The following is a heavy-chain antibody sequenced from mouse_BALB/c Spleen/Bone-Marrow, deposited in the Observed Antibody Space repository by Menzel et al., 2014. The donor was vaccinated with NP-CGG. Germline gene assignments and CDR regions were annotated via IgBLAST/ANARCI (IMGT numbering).Heavy chain of an antibody. V-gene: IGHV5-6-4*01. CDR3: SRAYGNCFDY. D-gene: IGHD2-10*02. Sequence: EVQGVESGGGLVKPGVSLELSCSASGFTFSSSIMSCVRPTPEKRLEWVATISTGGTYTYYPDSVKGRFTISRGNAKNSLYLQMSSLKSEDTAMYYCSRAYGNCFDYWGQ. CDR2: ISTGGTYT. J-gene: IGHJ2*01. CDR1: GFTFSSSI.